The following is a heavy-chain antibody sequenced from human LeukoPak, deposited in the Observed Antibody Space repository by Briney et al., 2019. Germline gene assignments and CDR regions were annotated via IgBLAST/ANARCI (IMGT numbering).Heavy chain of an antibody. J-gene: IGHJ4*02. Sequence: GRSLRLSCAASGFTFDDYAMHWVRQAPGKGLEWVSGISWNSGSIGYADFVKGRFTISRDNAKNSLYLQMNSLRAEDTALYYCAKVHGSSGSIHFDYWGQGTLVTVSS. CDR3: AKVHGSSGSIHFDY. CDR2: ISWNSGSI. D-gene: IGHD6-13*01. CDR1: GFTFDDYA. V-gene: IGHV3-9*01.